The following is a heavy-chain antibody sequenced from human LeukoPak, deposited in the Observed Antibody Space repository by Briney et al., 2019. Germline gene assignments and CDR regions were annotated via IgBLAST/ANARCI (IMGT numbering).Heavy chain of an antibody. V-gene: IGHV4-4*07. CDR1: GGSISSYY. D-gene: IGHD2-2*01. CDR2: IYSSGST. J-gene: IGHJ5*02. Sequence: SETLSLTCTVSGGSISSYYWTWIRQPAGKGLEWIGRIYSSGSTSYNPSLKSRVTMSVDTSKNQFFPKLSSVTAADTAMYYCARDLLQSSWPNCFDPWGQGTPVTVSS. CDR3: ARDLLQSSWPNCFDP.